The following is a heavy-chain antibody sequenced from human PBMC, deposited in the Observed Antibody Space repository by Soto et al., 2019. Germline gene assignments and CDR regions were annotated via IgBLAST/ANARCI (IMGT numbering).Heavy chain of an antibody. CDR3: AREVSSGWTTYGMDV. Sequence: QVQLVESGGGVVQPGRSLRLSCAASGFTFSDYDMHWVRQSPGKGLEWVAIIRNDGSNKYYADSVKGRFTISRDNFKTTLYVQMNSLRTEDTAVYYCAREVSSGWTTYGMDVWGQGTTVTVSS. V-gene: IGHV3-33*01. J-gene: IGHJ6*02. D-gene: IGHD6-19*01. CDR2: IRNDGSNK. CDR1: GFTFSDYD.